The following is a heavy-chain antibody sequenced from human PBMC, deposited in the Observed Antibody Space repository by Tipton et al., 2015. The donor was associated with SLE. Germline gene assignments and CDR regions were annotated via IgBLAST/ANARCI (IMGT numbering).Heavy chain of an antibody. CDR2: IYHSGGT. Sequence: TLSLTCAVSGYSISSGYYWGWIRQPPGKGLEWIGSIYHSGGTYYNPSLKSRVTISVDTSKNQFSLKLSSVTAADTAVYYCARVDYDILTGYPHAFDIWGQGTMVTVSS. V-gene: IGHV4-38-2*01. D-gene: IGHD3-9*01. CDR1: GYSISSGYY. CDR3: ARVDYDILTGYPHAFDI. J-gene: IGHJ3*02.